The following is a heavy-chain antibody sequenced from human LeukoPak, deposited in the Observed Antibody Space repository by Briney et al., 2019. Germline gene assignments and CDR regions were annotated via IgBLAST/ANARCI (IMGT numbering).Heavy chain of an antibody. V-gene: IGHV4-39*02. Sequence: PSETLSLTCTVSGGSISSSSYYWGWIRQPPGKGLEWIGSIYYSGSTYYNPSLKSRVTISVDTSKNQFSLKLSSVTAADTAVYYCARDSYYDRNWFDPCGQGTLVTVSS. J-gene: IGHJ5*02. CDR1: GGSISSSSYY. CDR2: IYYSGST. CDR3: ARDSYYDRNWFDP. D-gene: IGHD3-22*01.